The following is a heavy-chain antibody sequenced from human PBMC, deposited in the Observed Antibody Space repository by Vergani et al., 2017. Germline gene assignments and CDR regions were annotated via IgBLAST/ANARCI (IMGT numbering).Heavy chain of an antibody. CDR1: GFTFSSYA. Sequence: VQLVESGGGVVQPGRSLRLSCAASGFTFSSYAMHWVRQAPGKGLVWVSRINSDGSSTSYADSVKGRFTISRDNAKNTPYLQMNSLRAEDTAVYYCARDLSVEAAAGTADWFDPWGQGTLVTVSS. CDR3: ARDLSVEAAAGTADWFDP. CDR2: INSDGSST. V-gene: IGHV3-74*01. J-gene: IGHJ5*02. D-gene: IGHD6-13*01.